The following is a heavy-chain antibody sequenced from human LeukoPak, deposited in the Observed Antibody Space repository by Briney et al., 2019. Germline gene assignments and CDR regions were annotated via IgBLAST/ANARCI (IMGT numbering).Heavy chain of an antibody. CDR3: AREGRGYSYAYYYYYGTDV. D-gene: IGHD5-18*01. CDR2: IYTSGST. V-gene: IGHV4-4*07. Sequence: PSETLSLTCTVSGGSISSYYWSWIRQPAGKGLEWIGRIYTSGSTNYNPSLKSRVTMSVDTSKNQFSLKLSSVTAADTAVYYCAREGRGYSYAYYYYYGTDVWGQGTTVTVSS. J-gene: IGHJ6*02. CDR1: GGSISSYY.